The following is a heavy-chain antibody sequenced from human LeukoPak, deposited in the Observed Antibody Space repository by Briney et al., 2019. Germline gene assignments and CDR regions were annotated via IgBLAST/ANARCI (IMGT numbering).Heavy chain of an antibody. CDR3: ATALGSGGYYGS. V-gene: IGHV4-39*01. J-gene: IGHJ5*02. D-gene: IGHD1-26*01. Sequence: SETLSLTCTVSGGSISSSRSYWDWIRQPPGKGLEWIGSIYYSGTTYYNPSLQSRVTISVDTSKNQFSLKLSSVTAADMAVYYCATALGSGGYYGSWDQGTLVTVSS. CDR1: GGSISSSRSY. CDR2: IYYSGTT.